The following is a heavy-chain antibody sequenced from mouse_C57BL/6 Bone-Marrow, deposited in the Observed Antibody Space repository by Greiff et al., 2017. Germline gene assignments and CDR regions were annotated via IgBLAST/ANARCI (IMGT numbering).Heavy chain of an antibody. CDR1: GFTFSSYG. CDR3: ARHHAGFAY. CDR2: ISSGGSYT. J-gene: IGHJ3*01. Sequence: EVKLKESGGDLVKPGGSLKLSCAASGFTFSSYGMSWVRQTPDKRLEWVATISSGGSYTYYPDSVKGRFTISRDNAKNTLYLQMSSLKSEDTAMYYCARHHAGFAYWGQGTLVTVSA. V-gene: IGHV5-6*01.